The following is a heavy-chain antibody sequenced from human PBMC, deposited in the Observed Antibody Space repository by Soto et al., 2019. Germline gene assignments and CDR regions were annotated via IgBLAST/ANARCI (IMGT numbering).Heavy chain of an antibody. CDR2: IYYSGST. Sequence: SATLSLTCTVSGGSISSGGYYWSWIRQHPGKGLEWIGYIYYSGSTYYNPSLKSRVTTSVDPSKNQFSLKLSSVTAADTAVYYCSSDSRCSSTSCYTFYYGMDVWGQGTTVTVSS. V-gene: IGHV4-31*03. CDR3: SSDSRCSSTSCYTFYYGMDV. CDR1: GGSISSGGYY. D-gene: IGHD2-2*02. J-gene: IGHJ6*02.